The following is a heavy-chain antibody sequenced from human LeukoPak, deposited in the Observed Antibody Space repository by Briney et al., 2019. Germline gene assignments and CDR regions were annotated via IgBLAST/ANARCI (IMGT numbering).Heavy chain of an antibody. CDR3: ARHEGYNFDAFDF. J-gene: IGHJ3*01. D-gene: IGHD5-24*01. CDR1: GGSFSGYY. V-gene: IGHV4-34*01. CDR2: INHSGST. Sequence: TSETLSLTCAVYGGSFSGYYWSWIRQPPGKGLEWIGEINHSGSTNYNPSLKSRVTISVDTSKNQFSLKLSSVTAADTAVYYCARHEGYNFDAFDFWGQGTVATVSS.